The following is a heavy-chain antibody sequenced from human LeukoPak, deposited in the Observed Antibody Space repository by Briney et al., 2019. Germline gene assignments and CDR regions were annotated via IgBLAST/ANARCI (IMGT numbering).Heavy chain of an antibody. CDR1: GFTFSSYA. CDR2: IYSGGST. CDR3: ARGPGQGHAFDI. Sequence: GGSLRLSCAASGFTFSSYAMSWVRQAPGKGLEWVSVIYSGGSTYYADSVKGRFTISRHNSKNTLYLQMNSLRAEDTAVYYCARGPGQGHAFDIWGQGTMVTVSS. J-gene: IGHJ3*02. V-gene: IGHV3-53*04.